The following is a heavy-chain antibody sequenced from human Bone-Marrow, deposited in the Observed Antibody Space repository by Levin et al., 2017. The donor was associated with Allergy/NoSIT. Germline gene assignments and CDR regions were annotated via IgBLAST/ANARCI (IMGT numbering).Heavy chain of an antibody. V-gene: IGHV4-39*07. J-gene: IGHJ4*02. D-gene: IGHD3-10*01. Sequence: SETLSLTCAVSGGSIYNSPYFWAWIRQPPGKGLEWIGSIYYTERSFYNPSLTSRVTISVDTSTNQFSLQLTSVTAADTAVYYCARVSYYGSGNYYDYNFDSWGLGTLVTVSS. CDR2: IYYTERS. CDR3: ARVSYYGSGNYYDYNFDS. CDR1: GGSIYNSPYF.